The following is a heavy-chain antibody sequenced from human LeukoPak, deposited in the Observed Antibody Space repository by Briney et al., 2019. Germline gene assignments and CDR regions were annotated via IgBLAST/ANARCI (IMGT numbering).Heavy chain of an antibody. V-gene: IGHV4-59*01. CDR2: AHYSGST. CDR1: GGSISSYY. D-gene: IGHD3-10*01. CDR3: ARSHLLWFGELQGSWFDP. J-gene: IGHJ5*02. Sequence: SETLSLTCTVSGGSISSYYWTWIRQPPGKGLEWIGCAHYSGSTNYNPSLESRVTISVDTSKNQFSLRLTSLTPADTAVYYCARSHLLWFGELQGSWFDPWGQGILVTVSS.